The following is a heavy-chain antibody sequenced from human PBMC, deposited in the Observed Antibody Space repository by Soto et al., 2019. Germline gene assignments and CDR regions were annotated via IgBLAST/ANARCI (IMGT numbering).Heavy chain of an antibody. V-gene: IGHV3-30*18. CDR3: AKDGYCSSTSCYTGHTYYYYGMDV. CDR1: GFTFSSYG. J-gene: IGHJ6*02. D-gene: IGHD2-2*02. Sequence: QVQLVESGGGVVQPGRSLRLSCAASGFTFSSYGMHWVRQATGKGLEWVAVISYDGSNKYYADSVKGRFTISRDNSKNTLYLQMNSLRAEDTAVYYCAKDGYCSSTSCYTGHTYYYYGMDVWGQGTTVTVSS. CDR2: ISYDGSNK.